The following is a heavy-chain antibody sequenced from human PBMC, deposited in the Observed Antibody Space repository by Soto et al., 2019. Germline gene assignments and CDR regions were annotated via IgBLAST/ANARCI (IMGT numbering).Heavy chain of an antibody. CDR1: GGSVSSSDYY. CDR3: ARQTGGFGYYFDY. J-gene: IGHJ4*02. D-gene: IGHD3-16*01. V-gene: IGHV4-39*01. CDR2: VYYSGTT. Sequence: QLQLQESGPGLVKPSETLSLTCTVSGGSVSSSDYYWGWIRQPPGKELEWIGAVYYSGTTYYMPSLTSRVTISVDTSKNHFSLNLRSVTAADTAVYYCARQTGGFGYYFDYWGQGALVTVSS.